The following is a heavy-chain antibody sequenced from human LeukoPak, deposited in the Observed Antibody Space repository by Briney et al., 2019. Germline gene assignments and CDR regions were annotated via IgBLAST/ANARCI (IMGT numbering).Heavy chain of an antibody. CDR3: ASTPSITMVRGVLKYYMDV. D-gene: IGHD3-10*01. CDR1: DDSITIYY. CDR2: IYYSGST. Sequence: SETLSLTCTVSDDSITIYYWTWIRQPPGKGLEWIGYIYYSGSTNYNPSLKSRVTISVDTSKNQFSLKLSSVTAADTAVYYCASTPSITMVRGVLKYYMDVWGKGTTVTISS. J-gene: IGHJ6*03. V-gene: IGHV4-59*01.